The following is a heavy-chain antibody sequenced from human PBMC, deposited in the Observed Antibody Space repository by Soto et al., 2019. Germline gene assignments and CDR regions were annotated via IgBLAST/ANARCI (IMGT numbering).Heavy chain of an antibody. CDR3: ARARYCSSTSCGGYYYMDV. CDR2: IWYDGSNK. CDR1: GFTFSSYG. V-gene: IGHV3-33*01. J-gene: IGHJ6*03. Sequence: GGSLTLSCAASGFTFSSYGMHWVRQAPGKGLEWVAVIWYDGSNKYYADSVKGRFTISRDNSKNTLYLQMNSLRAEDTAVYYCARARYCSSTSCGGYYYMDVWGKGTTVTVSS. D-gene: IGHD2-2*01.